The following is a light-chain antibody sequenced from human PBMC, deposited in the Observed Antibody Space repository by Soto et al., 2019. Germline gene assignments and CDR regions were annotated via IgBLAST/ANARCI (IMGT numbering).Light chain of an antibody. CDR1: QSGSSY. V-gene: IGKV3-11*01. CDR3: TQLSNWLFT. Sequence: EIVLTQSPATLSLSPGERATLSCRASQSGSSYLAWYQQKPGQAPRLLIYDTPNRATGIPARFIGSGSGTEFDLTISSLEREDLAVYYCTQLSNWLFTFGPGTQVDIK. CDR2: DTP. J-gene: IGKJ3*01.